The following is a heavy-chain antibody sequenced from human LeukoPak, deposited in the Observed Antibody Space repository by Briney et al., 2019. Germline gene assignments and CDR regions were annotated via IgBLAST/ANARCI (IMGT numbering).Heavy chain of an antibody. Sequence: GGSLRLSCAASGFTFSSYGMHWVRQAPGKGLEWVAVISYDGSNKYYADSVKGRFTISRDNSKNTLYLQMNSLRAEDTAVYYCARAPTYGTTFFDYWGQGTLVTVSS. CDR1: GFTFSSYG. D-gene: IGHD1-1*01. J-gene: IGHJ4*02. CDR3: ARAPTYGTTFFDY. V-gene: IGHV3-30*03. CDR2: ISYDGSNK.